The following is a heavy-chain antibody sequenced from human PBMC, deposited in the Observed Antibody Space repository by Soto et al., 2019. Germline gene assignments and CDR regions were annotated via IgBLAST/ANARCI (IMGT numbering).Heavy chain of an antibody. J-gene: IGHJ4*02. CDR3: ARADTAMVSLRYYFDY. D-gene: IGHD5-18*01. V-gene: IGHV3-30*03. Sequence: PGGSLRLSCAASGFSFSNYGMHWVRQAPGKGLEWVAVIPYDGGNNNYADSVKGRFTTSRDNSKNTLYLQMNSLRAEDTAVYYCARADTAMVSLRYYFDYWGQGTLVTVSS. CDR1: GFSFSNYG. CDR2: IPYDGGNN.